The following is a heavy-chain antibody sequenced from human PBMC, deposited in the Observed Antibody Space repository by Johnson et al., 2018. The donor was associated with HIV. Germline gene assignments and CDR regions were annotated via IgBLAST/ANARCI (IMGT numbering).Heavy chain of an antibody. J-gene: IGHJ3*02. CDR2: ISYDGSDK. CDR1: GITFSDYA. Sequence: QEQLVESGGGVVQPGRSLRLSCAASGITFSDYAMHWVRQAPGKGLEWVAVISYDGSDKYYADSVKVRFTISRDNSKNMLYLEMNSLRAEDTAVYYCARDHSGYDSVTAAFDMWGKGTMVTVSS. D-gene: IGHD5-12*01. CDR3: ARDHSGYDSVTAAFDM. V-gene: IGHV3-30-3*01.